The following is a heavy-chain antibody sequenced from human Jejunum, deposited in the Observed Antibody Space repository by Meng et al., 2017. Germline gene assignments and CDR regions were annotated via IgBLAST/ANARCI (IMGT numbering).Heavy chain of an antibody. CDR3: AKLVPY. CDR2: VSTDGNT. CDR1: GFTFSSSS. J-gene: IGHJ4*02. V-gene: IGHV3-23*01. Sequence: GGSLRLSCAASGFTFSSSSMTWVRQAPGKGLEWVSSVSTDGNTYYADSVKGRFTISRDNSKNTLYLQMSSLRAEDTALYYCAKLVPYWGQGNLVTVTS. D-gene: IGHD2-21*01.